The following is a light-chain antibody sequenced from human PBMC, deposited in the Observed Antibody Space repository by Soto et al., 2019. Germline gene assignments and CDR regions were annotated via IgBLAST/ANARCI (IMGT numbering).Light chain of an antibody. V-gene: IGKV3-11*01. J-gene: IGKJ5*01. CDR3: QQRYRWPLIT. Sequence: EVVLTQSPSTLSLSPGERATLSCRASESVFGYLAWYQHKPGQAPRLLIYDASNRATGVPARFSGSGSGTDFTLTISSLEPEDFAVYYCQQRYRWPLITFGQGTRLEIK. CDR2: DAS. CDR1: ESVFGY.